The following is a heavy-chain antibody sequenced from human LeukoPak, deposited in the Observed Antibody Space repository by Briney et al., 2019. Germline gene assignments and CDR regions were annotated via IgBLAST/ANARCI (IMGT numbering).Heavy chain of an antibody. CDR3: ARDQGLYYYDSSGSGFDP. CDR2: VSAYNGNT. J-gene: IGHJ5*02. D-gene: IGHD3-22*01. CDR1: GYTFTTYG. Sequence: ASVKVSCKASGYTFTTYGISWVRQAPGQGLEWMGWVSAYNGNTNFAQKLQGRVTMTTDTSTSTAYMELRSLRSDDTAVYYCARDQGLYYYDSSGSGFDPWGQGTLVIVSS. V-gene: IGHV1-18*01.